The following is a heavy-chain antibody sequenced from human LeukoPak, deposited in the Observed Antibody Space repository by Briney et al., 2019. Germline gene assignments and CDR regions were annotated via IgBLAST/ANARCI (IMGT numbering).Heavy chain of an antibody. CDR3: SRDLTWGVMGL. CDR1: GFTLSNHW. V-gene: IGHV3-74*01. J-gene: IGHJ4*02. CDR2: INIDGSTT. D-gene: IGHD3-16*01. Sequence: GGSLRLSCTASGFTLSNHWMYWVRQTPEKGLLWLSRINIDGSTTNYADSVNGRFTISRDNAKNTLYLQMNSLRADDTALYYCSRDLTWGVMGLWGQGTLVTVSS.